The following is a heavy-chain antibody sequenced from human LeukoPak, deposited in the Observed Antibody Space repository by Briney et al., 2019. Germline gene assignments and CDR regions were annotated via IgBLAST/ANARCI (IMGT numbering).Heavy chain of an antibody. J-gene: IGHJ4*02. D-gene: IGHD2-15*01. CDR2: INHSGST. V-gene: IGHV4-34*01. CDR3: ASTLVHCSGGSCYSKYYFDY. CDR1: GGSFSGYY. Sequence: SGTLSLTCAVYGGSFSGYYWSWIRQPPGKGLEWIGEINHSGSTNYNPSLKSRVTISVDTSKNQFSLKLSSVTAADTAVYYCASTLVHCSGGSCYSKYYFDYWGQGTLVTVSS.